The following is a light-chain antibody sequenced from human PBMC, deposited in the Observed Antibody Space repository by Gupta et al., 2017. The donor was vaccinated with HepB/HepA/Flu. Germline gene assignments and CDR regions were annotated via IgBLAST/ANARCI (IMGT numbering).Light chain of an antibody. J-gene: IGKJ4*01. V-gene: IGKV3-11*01. Sequence: EIVLTQSPATLSLSPGERATLSCRASQSVSSYLAWYQQKPGQAPRLLIYDASNRATGIPARFSGSGSGTDFTLTNSSLEPEDFAVYYCQQRSNWPITFGRGTKVEIK. CDR3: QQRSNWPIT. CDR2: DAS. CDR1: QSVSSY.